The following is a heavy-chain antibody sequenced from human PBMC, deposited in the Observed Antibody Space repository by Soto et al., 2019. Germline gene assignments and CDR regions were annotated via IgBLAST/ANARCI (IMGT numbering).Heavy chain of an antibody. Sequence: QVQLVQSGAEVTKPGASVKVSGKASGYTFTGYYMHWVRQAPGQGLEWMGWINPNSGGTNYAQKFQGWVTMTRDTSISTAYMELSRLRSDDTAVYYCAREERGYSYGQYYFDYWGQGTLVTVSS. V-gene: IGHV1-2*04. CDR1: GYTFTGYY. CDR2: INPNSGGT. CDR3: AREERGYSYGQYYFDY. J-gene: IGHJ4*02. D-gene: IGHD5-18*01.